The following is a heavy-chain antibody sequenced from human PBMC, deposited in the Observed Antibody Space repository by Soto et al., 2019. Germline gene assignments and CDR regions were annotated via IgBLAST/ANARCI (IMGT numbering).Heavy chain of an antibody. D-gene: IGHD2-15*01. Sequence: QVQLQQWGAGLLKPSETLSLTCAVYGGSFSGYYWSWIRQPPGKGLEWIGEINHSGSTNYNPSLKSRVTISVDTSKIQFSLKLSSVTAADTAVYYCARVPGYCSGGSCYSGGHYFDYWGQGTLVTVSS. J-gene: IGHJ4*02. V-gene: IGHV4-34*01. CDR1: GGSFSGYY. CDR3: ARVPGYCSGGSCYSGGHYFDY. CDR2: INHSGST.